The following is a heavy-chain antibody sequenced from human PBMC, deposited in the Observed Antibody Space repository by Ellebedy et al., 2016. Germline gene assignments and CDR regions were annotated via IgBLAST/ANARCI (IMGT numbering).Heavy chain of an antibody. CDR1: GFTFSSYS. CDR2: ISSSSSYI. V-gene: IGHV3-21*04. D-gene: IGHD1-26*01. Sequence: GESLKISCAASGFTFSSYSMNWVRQAPGKGLEWVSSISSSSSYIYYADSVKGRFTISRDNAKNSLYLQMNSLRAEDTAVYYCARVRWELRRGMDVWGQGTTVTVSS. CDR3: ARVRWELRRGMDV. J-gene: IGHJ6*02.